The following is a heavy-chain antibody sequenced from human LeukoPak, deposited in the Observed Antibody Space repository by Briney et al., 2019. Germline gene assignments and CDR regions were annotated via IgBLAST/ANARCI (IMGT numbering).Heavy chain of an antibody. CDR1: GYTFTSYD. V-gene: IGHV1-8*01. CDR2: MNPNSGNT. J-gene: IGHJ4*02. D-gene: IGHD3-22*01. CDR3: ARGRLDMIVGTGGFDY. Sequence: ASVKVSCKASGYTFTSYDINWVRQATGQGLEWMGWMNPNSGNTGYAQKFQGRVTMTRNTSISTAYMELSSLRSEDTAVYYCARGRLDMIVGTGGFDYWGQGTLVTVSS.